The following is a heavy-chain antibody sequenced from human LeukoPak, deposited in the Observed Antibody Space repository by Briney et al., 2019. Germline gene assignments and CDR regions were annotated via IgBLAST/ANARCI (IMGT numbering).Heavy chain of an antibody. Sequence: GGSLRLSCGASGFTFRNFWMNWVRQAPGKGLEWVANIKDDGSDKYYVDSVKGRFTISKDNAKNSLFLQMNSLRVEDTAVYYCARKFDPWGQGTLVTVSS. CDR3: ARKFDP. J-gene: IGHJ5*02. CDR1: GFTFRNFW. CDR2: IKDDGSDK. V-gene: IGHV3-7*01.